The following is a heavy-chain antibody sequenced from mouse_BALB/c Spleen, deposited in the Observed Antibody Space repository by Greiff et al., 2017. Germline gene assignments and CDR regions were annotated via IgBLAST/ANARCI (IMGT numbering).Heavy chain of an antibody. V-gene: IGHV2-9*02. Sequence: VQLQQSGPGLVAPSQSLSITCTVSGFSLTSYGVHWVRQPPGKGLEWLGVIWAGGSTNYNSALMSRLSISKDNSKSQVFLKMNSLQTDDTATYYCAKLGGPSGDYWGQGTSVTVSS. CDR1: GFSLTSYG. J-gene: IGHJ4*01. CDR2: IWAGGST. CDR3: AKLGGPSGDY. D-gene: IGHD3-3*01.